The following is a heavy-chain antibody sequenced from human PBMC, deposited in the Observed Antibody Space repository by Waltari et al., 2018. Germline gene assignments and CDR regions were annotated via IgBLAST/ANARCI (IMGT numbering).Heavy chain of an antibody. V-gene: IGHV2-26*01. CDR1: GFSLSNARMG. J-gene: IGHJ3*02. D-gene: IGHD3-10*01. CDR2: IFSNDEK. Sequence: QVTLKESGPVLVKPTEPLTLTCTVSGFSLSNARMGVSWIRQPPGKALEWLAHIFSNDEKSYSTSLKSRLTISKDTSKSQVVLTMTNMDPVDTATYYCARISITMVRGVIITGAFDIWGQGTMVTVSS. CDR3: ARISITMVRGVIITGAFDI.